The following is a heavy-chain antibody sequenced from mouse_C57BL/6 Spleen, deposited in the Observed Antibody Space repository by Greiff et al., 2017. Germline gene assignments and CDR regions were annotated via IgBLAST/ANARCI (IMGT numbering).Heavy chain of an antibody. J-gene: IGHJ2*01. CDR2: IDPSDSET. Sequence: QVQLQQPGAELVRPGSSVKLSCKASGYTFTSYWMHWVKQRPIQGLEWIGNIDPSDSETHYNQKFKDKASLTVAKSSSTAYMQLSSLTSEDSAVYYCARADYYSNYGYYFDYWGQGTTLTVSS. D-gene: IGHD2-5*01. CDR1: GYTFTSYW. V-gene: IGHV1-52*01. CDR3: ARADYYSNYGYYFDY.